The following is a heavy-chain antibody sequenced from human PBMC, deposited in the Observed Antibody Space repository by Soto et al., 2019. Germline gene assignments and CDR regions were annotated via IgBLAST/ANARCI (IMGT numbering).Heavy chain of an antibody. V-gene: IGHV1-8*01. CDR3: ARGSVGSPYWVYDAFDI. Sequence: ASVKVSCKASGYTFTSYDINWVRQATGQGLEWMGWMNPNSGNTGYAQKFQGRVTMTRNTSISTAYMELSSLRSEDTAVYYCARGSVGSPYWVYDAFDIWGLGTMVTVSS. J-gene: IGHJ3*02. CDR1: GYTFTSYD. D-gene: IGHD6-13*01. CDR2: MNPNSGNT.